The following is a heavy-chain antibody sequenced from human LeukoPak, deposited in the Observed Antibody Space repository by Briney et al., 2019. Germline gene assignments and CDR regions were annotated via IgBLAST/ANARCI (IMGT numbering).Heavy chain of an antibody. CDR2: IIPIFGTA. V-gene: IGHV1-69*05. Sequence: ASVKVSCKASGGTFSSYAISWVRQAPGQGLEWMGGIIPIFGTANYAQKFQGRVAMTTDTSTSTAYMELRSLRSDDTAVYYCARGRPYGRFDYGGQGTPVTVYS. CDR3: ARGRPYGRFDY. J-gene: IGHJ4*02. CDR1: GGTFSSYA. D-gene: IGHD1-26*01.